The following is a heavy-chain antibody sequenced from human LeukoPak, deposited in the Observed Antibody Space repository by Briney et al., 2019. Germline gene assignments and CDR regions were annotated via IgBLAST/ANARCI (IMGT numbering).Heavy chain of an antibody. CDR1: GFTFSNAW. D-gene: IGHD2-8*01. J-gene: IGHJ6*02. Sequence: GGSLRLSCAASGFTFSNAWMSWVRQAPGKGLEWVGRIKSKTDGGTTDYAAPVKGRFTISRDDSKNTLYLQMNSLKTEDTAVYYCTTGAPRYCTNGVCYNGPYYYYGMDVWGQGTTVTVSS. CDR2: IKSKTDGGTT. V-gene: IGHV3-15*01. CDR3: TTGAPRYCTNGVCYNGPYYYYGMDV.